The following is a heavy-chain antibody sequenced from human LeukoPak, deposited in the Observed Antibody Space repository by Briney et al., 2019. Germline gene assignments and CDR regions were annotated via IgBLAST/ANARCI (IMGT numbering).Heavy chain of an antibody. V-gene: IGHV3-7*01. CDR2: IKHDGSEE. Sequence: PGGSLRLSCAASGFTFSSYWMSWVRQAPGKGLEWVASIKHDGSEEYYVDSVRGRFTISRDNTKSSLYLQMSSLRAEDTAVYYCATDRGWRTSGYYLYYFESWGQGTLVTVSS. J-gene: IGHJ4*02. CDR3: ATDRGWRTSGYYLYYFES. CDR1: GFTFSSYW. D-gene: IGHD3-3*01.